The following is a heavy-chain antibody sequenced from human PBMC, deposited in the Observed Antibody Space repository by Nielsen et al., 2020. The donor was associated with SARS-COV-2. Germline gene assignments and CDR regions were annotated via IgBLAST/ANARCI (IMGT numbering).Heavy chain of an antibody. V-gene: IGHV1-18*01. CDR1: GYTFTSYG. CDR2: ISAYNGNT. D-gene: IGHD4-23*01. J-gene: IGHJ4*02. Sequence: ASVKVSCKASGYTFTSYGISWVRQASGQGLEWMGWISAYNGNTNYAQKLQGRVTMTTDTSTSTAYMELRSLRSDDTAVYYCARARAGGGTGDYWGQGTLVTVSS. CDR3: ARARAGGGTGDY.